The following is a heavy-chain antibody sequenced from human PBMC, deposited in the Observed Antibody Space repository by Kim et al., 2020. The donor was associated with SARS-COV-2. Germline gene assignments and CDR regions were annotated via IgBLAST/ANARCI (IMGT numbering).Heavy chain of an antibody. CDR3: ARGSYSSSWYGVRHWFDP. Sequence: LKSGATISVDTSKNQFSLKLSSVTAADTAVYYCARGSYSSSWYGVRHWFDPWGQGTLVTVSS. V-gene: IGHV4-34*04. J-gene: IGHJ5*02. D-gene: IGHD6-13*01.